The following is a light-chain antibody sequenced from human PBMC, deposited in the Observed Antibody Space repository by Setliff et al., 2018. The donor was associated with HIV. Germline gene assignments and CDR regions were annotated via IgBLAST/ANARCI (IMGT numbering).Light chain of an antibody. V-gene: IGLV2-14*03. Sequence: QSVLTQPASVSGSPGQSITISCTGTSSDVGAYKYVSWYQQHPGKAPKLMIYDVSNRPSGVSNRFSGSTSGNTASLTISGLQAEDEADYYCSSYTSDSNLWVFGGGTQLTVL. CDR3: SSYTSDSNLWV. CDR1: SSDVGAYKY. J-gene: IGLJ3*02. CDR2: DVS.